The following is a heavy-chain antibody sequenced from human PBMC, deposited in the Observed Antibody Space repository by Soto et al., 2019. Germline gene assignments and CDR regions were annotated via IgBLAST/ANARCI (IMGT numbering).Heavy chain of an antibody. J-gene: IGHJ4*02. CDR1: GFTFSSYG. V-gene: IGHV3-30*18. Sequence: QVQLVESGGGVVQPGRSLRLSCAASGFTFSSYGMHWVRQAPGKGLEWVAVISYDGSNKYYADSVKGRFTISRDNSKNTLYLQMNSLRAEDTAVYYCAKFAREVSSGTGPPDYYWGQGTLVTVSS. D-gene: IGHD3-10*01. CDR2: ISYDGSNK. CDR3: AKFAREVSSGTGPPDYY.